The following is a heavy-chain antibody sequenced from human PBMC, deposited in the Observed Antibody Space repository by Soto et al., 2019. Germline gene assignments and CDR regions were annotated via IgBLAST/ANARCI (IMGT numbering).Heavy chain of an antibody. J-gene: IGHJ4*02. CDR2: IYYRGRT. CDR1: GGSISSYY. CDR3: ARDREMYYYENSGYYAH. Sequence: SETLSLTCTVSGGSISSYYWSWIRQPPGKGLEWIGYIYYRGRTSYNLSLKSRVTILVDTSKNQFSLKLSSVTAADTAVYYCARDREMYYYENSGYYAHWGQGILVTVSS. V-gene: IGHV4-59*01. D-gene: IGHD3-22*01.